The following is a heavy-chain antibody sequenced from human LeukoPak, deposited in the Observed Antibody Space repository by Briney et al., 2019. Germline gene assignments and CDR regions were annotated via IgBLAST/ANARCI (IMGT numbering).Heavy chain of an antibody. V-gene: IGHV3-33*01. Sequence: GGSLRLSCAASGFTFSSYGMHWVRQAPGKGLEWVAVIWYDGSNKYYADSVKGRSTISRDNSKNTLYLQMNSLRAEDTAVYYCARVTSSQYYDFWSGYYQSWFDPWGQGTLVTVSS. CDR2: IWYDGSNK. D-gene: IGHD3-3*01. J-gene: IGHJ5*02. CDR1: GFTFSSYG. CDR3: ARVTSSQYYDFWSGYYQSWFDP.